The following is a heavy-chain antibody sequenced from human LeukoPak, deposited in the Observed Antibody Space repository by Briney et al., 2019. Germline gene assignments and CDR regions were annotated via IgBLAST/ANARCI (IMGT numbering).Heavy chain of an antibody. CDR3: AKGGVVPAAMGDYYYGMDV. V-gene: IGHV3-23*01. J-gene: IGHJ6*02. Sequence: GGSLRLSCAASGFTFSSYAMSWVRQAPGKGLEWVSAISASGGSTYYADSVKGRFTISRDNSKNTLYLQMNSLRAEDTAVYYCAKGGVVPAAMGDYYYGMDVWGQGTTVTVSS. CDR2: ISASGGST. D-gene: IGHD2-2*01. CDR1: GFTFSSYA.